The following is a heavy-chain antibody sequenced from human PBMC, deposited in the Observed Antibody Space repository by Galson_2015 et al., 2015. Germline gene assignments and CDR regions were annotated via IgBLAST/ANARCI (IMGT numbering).Heavy chain of an antibody. J-gene: IGHJ4*02. D-gene: IGHD6-19*01. CDR3: AREDSTGWYPGYIDY. V-gene: IGHV3-66*03. CDR2: IYSSGST. CDR1: GFSVRNNY. Sequence: SLRLSCAASGFSVRNNYMTWVRQAPGKGLEWVSIIYSSGSTFYADSVRGRFTISRDNSKNTLYLQMNSLRAEDTAIYYRAREDSTGWYPGYIDYWGQGTLVTVSS.